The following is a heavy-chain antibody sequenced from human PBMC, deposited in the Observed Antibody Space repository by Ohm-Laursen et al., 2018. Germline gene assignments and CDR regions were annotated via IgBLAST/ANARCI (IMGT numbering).Heavy chain of an antibody. Sequence: SDTLSLTCAVSAASINSYWFNWIRQSAGQGLEWIGRIYSSGSRHYNPSLSSRVTLSLDTSRSQISLTLTSVTAADTAVYYCATFGIESYDSGGYTVTPYYFDHWGLGRLVTVSS. V-gene: IGHV4-4*07. CDR3: ATFGIESYDSGGYTVTPYYFDH. J-gene: IGHJ4*02. CDR1: AASINSYW. CDR2: IYSSGSR. D-gene: IGHD3-22*01.